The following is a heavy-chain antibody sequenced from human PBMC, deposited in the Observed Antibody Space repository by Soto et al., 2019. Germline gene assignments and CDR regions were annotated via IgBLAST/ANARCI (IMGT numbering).Heavy chain of an antibody. J-gene: IGHJ3*02. Sequence: PGRSLRLPCAASGFTFSTYWMRWGLQAPGKGLEWVANIKQDGSEKYYVDSVKGRFTISRDNAKNSLYLQMNSLRAEDTAVYYCSRGAYRSGHDDSFDIWGQGIMVT. CDR2: IKQDGSEK. CDR3: SRGAYRSGHDDSFDI. V-gene: IGHV3-7*02. CDR1: GFTFSTYW. D-gene: IGHD6-19*01.